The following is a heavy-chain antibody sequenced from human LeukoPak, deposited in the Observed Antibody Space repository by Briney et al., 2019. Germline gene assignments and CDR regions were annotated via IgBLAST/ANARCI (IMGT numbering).Heavy chain of an antibody. V-gene: IGHV3-30-3*01. CDR3: AKGQGVVAATGTDY. CDR1: GFTFSSYA. J-gene: IGHJ4*02. CDR2: ISYDGSNK. Sequence: GGSLRLSCAASGFTFSSYAMHWVRQAPGKGLEWVAVISYDGSNKYYADSVKGRFTISRDNSKNTLYLQMNSLRAEDTAVYYCAKGQGVVAATGTDYWGQGTLVTVSS. D-gene: IGHD2-15*01.